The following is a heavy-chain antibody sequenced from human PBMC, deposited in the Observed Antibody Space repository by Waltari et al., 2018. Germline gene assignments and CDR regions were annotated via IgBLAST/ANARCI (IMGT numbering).Heavy chain of an antibody. J-gene: IGHJ4*02. CDR2: IKQDGSEK. D-gene: IGHD2-15*01. CDR3: ARRLGYCSGGSCSLLYYFDY. V-gene: IGHV3-7*01. Sequence: EVQLVESGGGLVQPGGSLRLSCAASGFTFSSYWMSWVRQAPGKGLEWVANIKQDGSEKYYVDSGKGRFTISRDNANNALYLQMNSLRAEDTAVYYCARRLGYCSGGSCSLLYYFDYWGQGTLVTVSS. CDR1: GFTFSSYW.